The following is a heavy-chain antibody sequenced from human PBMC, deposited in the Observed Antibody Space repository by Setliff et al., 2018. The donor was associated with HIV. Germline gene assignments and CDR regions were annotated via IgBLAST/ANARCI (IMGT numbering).Heavy chain of an antibody. CDR2: ISGSGGIT. CDR3: ARDFRIQLWLRSPFDY. J-gene: IGHJ4*02. D-gene: IGHD5-18*01. CDR1: GFTFTNYA. Sequence: LSLSCITSGFTFTNYAMTWVRQAPGEGLEYVSAISGSGGITYYADSVKGRFIISRDNAKNSLYLQMNSLRAEDTAVYYCARDFRIQLWLRSPFDYWGQGTLVTVSS. V-gene: IGHV3-23*01.